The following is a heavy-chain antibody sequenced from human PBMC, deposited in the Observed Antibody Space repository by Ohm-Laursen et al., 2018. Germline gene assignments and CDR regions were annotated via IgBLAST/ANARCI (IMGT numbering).Heavy chain of an antibody. V-gene: IGHV3-48*01. CDR1: GFTFSSSG. Sequence: SLRLSCAASGFTFSSSGMIWVRQAPGKGLDWVSYISPSSNTMYYADSVKGRFTISRDNAKNLVYLQMNSLRAEDTAIYYCARDPIDNNGYNPDYWGQGTLVTVSS. CDR3: ARDPIDNNGYNPDY. D-gene: IGHD1-14*01. CDR2: ISPSSNTM. J-gene: IGHJ4*02.